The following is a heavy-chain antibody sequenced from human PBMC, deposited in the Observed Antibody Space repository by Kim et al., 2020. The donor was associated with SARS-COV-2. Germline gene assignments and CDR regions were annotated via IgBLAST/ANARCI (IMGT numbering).Heavy chain of an antibody. V-gene: IGHV3-21*05. J-gene: IGHJ4*02. CDR2: ISSSSTFI. D-gene: IGHD3-22*01. CDR3: ARALKGGYYYSSGYDY. CDR1: GFSFDSYS. Sequence: GESLKISCAASGFSFDSYSMNWVRQAPGKGLEWISFISSSSTFIYQAASVRGRFTISRDNAKNSVYLQMNSLRADDTAVYYCARALKGGYYYSSGYDYWGQGTLVTVSS.